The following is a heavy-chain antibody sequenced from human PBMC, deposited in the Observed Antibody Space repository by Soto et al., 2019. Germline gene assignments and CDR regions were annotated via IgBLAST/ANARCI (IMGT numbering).Heavy chain of an antibody. CDR1: GGSFSGYC. D-gene: IGHD6-13*01. CDR2: INHSGGT. CDR3: ARGLSSSWYHQNWFDP. V-gene: IGHV4-34*01. J-gene: IGHJ5*02. Sequence: SETLCLTCAVYGGSFSGYCWSWIRPPPGKGLEWIGEINHSGGTNYNPSLKSRVTISVDTSKNQFSLKLSSVTAADTAVYYCARGLSSSWYHQNWFDPWDQGTLVTVSS.